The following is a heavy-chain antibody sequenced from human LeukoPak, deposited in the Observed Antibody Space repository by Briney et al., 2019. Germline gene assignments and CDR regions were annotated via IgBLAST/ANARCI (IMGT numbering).Heavy chain of an antibody. J-gene: IGHJ6*02. Sequence: GGSLRLSCAASGFTVSSNYMSWVRQAPGKGLEWVSVIYSGGSTYYADSVKGRFTISRDNSKNTLYLQMNSLRAEDTAVYYCARQEYYYGSGSYYYGMDVWGQGTTVTVSS. V-gene: IGHV3-66*04. D-gene: IGHD3-10*01. CDR2: IYSGGST. CDR1: GFTVSSNY. CDR3: ARQEYYYGSGSYYYGMDV.